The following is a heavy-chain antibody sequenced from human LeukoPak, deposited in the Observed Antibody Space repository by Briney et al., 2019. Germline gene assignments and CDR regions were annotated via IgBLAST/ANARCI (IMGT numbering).Heavy chain of an antibody. D-gene: IGHD2-2*01. Sequence: SETLSLTCAVYGGSFSGYYWSWIRQPPGKGLEWIGEINHSGSTNYNPSLKSRVTTSVDTSKNQFSLKLSSVTAADTAVYYCATGLKLGRSTSLNWFDPWGQGTLVTVSS. J-gene: IGHJ5*02. CDR2: INHSGST. CDR1: GGSFSGYY. V-gene: IGHV4-34*01. CDR3: ATGLKLGRSTSLNWFDP.